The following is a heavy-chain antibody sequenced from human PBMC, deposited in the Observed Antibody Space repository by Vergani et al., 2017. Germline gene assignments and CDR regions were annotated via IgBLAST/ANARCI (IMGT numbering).Heavy chain of an antibody. D-gene: IGHD2-8*01. V-gene: IGHV3-9*01. CDR2: INWNSDSI. CDR3: ARGLWDCTHIRCSPPSY. CDR1: GFNFDDYA. J-gene: IGHJ4*02. Sequence: EVQLVESGGGLVQPGRSLRLSCAASGFNFDDYAMHWVRQAPGKGLEWVSGINWNSDSIAYADSVKGRFTITRDNAKKSVYLQMNSLRAEDTAMYFCARGLWDCTHIRCSPPSYWGQGTQVTVSS.